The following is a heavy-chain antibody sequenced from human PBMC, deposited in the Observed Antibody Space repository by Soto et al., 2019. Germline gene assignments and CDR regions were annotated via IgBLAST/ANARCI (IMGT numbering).Heavy chain of an antibody. V-gene: IGHV3-30-3*01. Sequence: GSLRLSCAASGFTFSSYAMHWVRQAPGKGLEWVAVISYDGSNKYYADSVKGRFTISRDNSKNTLYLQMNSLRAEDTAVYYCASVRGSYYDYWGQGTLVTVSS. CDR3: ASVRGSYYDY. D-gene: IGHD1-26*01. CDR2: ISYDGSNK. CDR1: GFTFSSYA. J-gene: IGHJ4*02.